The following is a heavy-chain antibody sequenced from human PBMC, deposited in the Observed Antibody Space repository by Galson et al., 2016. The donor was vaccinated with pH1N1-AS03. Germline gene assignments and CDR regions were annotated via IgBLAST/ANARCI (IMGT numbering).Heavy chain of an antibody. D-gene: IGHD2-15*01. V-gene: IGHV1-18*04. Sequence: SVKVSCKASGYTFSTYGVSWVRQAPGQGLERMGWIRGYDDDSKHAQNVAGRVTMTTDESTSTVYMELMHLRTYYTAVDYRERDRGFRPDTFDIWGQGTWVTVSS. J-gene: IGHJ3*02. CDR2: IRGYDDDS. CDR1: GYTFSTYG. CDR3: ERDRGFRPDTFDI.